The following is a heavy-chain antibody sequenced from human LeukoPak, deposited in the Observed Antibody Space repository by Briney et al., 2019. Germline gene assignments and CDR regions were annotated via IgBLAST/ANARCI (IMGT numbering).Heavy chain of an antibody. J-gene: IGHJ3*02. CDR2: IYYSGST. Sequence: GSLRLSCAASGFTVSSNYMSWVRQPPGKGLEWIGSIYYSGSTYYNPSLKSRVTISVDTSKNQFSLKLSSVTAADTAVYYCARDQYYDILTGAFDIWGQGTMVTVS. V-gene: IGHV4-39*07. D-gene: IGHD3-9*01. CDR3: ARDQYYDILTGAFDI. CDR1: GFTVSSNY.